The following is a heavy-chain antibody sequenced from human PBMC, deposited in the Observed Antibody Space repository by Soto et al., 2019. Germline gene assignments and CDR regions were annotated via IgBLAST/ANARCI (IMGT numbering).Heavy chain of an antibody. D-gene: IGHD2-15*01. Sequence: QVHLVQAGAEEKKPGSSVRVSCKASGGTLSSFAINWVRQAPGQGLEWMGGIFPDFGAANYAQRLQARVTISADESTGTAYMELSSLRSDDTAVYYCARGTGIYCSGGSCHANYFDDWGQGTLVTVSS. CDR3: ARGTGIYCSGGSCHANYFDD. CDR2: IFPDFGAA. CDR1: GGTLSSFA. J-gene: IGHJ4*02. V-gene: IGHV1-69*01.